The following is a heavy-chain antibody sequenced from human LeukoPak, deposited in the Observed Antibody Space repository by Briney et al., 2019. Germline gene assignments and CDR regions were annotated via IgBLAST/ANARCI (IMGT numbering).Heavy chain of an antibody. J-gene: IGHJ4*02. D-gene: IGHD1-26*01. V-gene: IGHV3-49*04. CDR3: TRGRRATHDY. CDR2: IRSKAYGGTT. Sequence: HPGGSLRLSCTASGFTFGDYSMNWVRQAPGKGLEWVGFIRSKAYGGTTEYAASVKGRFTISRDDSKSIAYLQMNSLKTEDTAVYYCTRGRRATHDYWGQGTLVTVSS. CDR1: GFTFGDYS.